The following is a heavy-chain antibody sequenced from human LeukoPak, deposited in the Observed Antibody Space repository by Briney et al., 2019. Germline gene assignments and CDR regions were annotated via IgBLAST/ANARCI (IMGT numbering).Heavy chain of an antibody. D-gene: IGHD1-26*01. CDR2: IKQDGSEK. CDR1: GFTFSSYW. V-gene: IGHV3-7*01. J-gene: IGHJ4*02. Sequence: GALRLSCAASGFTFSSYWMSWVRQAPGKGREWVANIKQDGSEKYYVDSVKGRFTISRDNAKNSLYLQMNSLRAEDTAVYYCARDKIVGATNLDYWGQGTLVTVSS. CDR3: ARDKIVGATNLDY.